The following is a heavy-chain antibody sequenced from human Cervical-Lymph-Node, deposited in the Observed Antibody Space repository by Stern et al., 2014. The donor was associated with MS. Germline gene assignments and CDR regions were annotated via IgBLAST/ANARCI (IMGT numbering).Heavy chain of an antibody. CDR1: GYSFTIYY. CDR2: IYPYDSVT. Sequence: VQLVQSGAEVKKPGESLKISCKLSGYSFTIYYIAWVRQMPGKGLEWMGVIYPYDSVTTYSPSFQGQVTISADKSITTAYLQWSSLRASDTAIYYCARHVQGFDYWGQGTLVTVSS. CDR3: ARHVQGFDY. V-gene: IGHV5-51*01. J-gene: IGHJ4*02.